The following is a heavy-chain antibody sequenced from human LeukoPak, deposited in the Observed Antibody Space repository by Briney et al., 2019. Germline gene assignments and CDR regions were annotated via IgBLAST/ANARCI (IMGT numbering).Heavy chain of an antibody. CDR3: ARGEYYGSSGYGRYAFDI. CDR2: VKPNTGDT. V-gene: IGHV1-2*02. Sequence: ASVSVSFTSSAYSFTVYYIQWVRQAPGQGLGLMGWVKPNTGDTHYSQKFHGRVTFTADKSTSTTYMELSSLRSEDTAVYYCARGEYYGSSGYGRYAFDIWGQGTMVTVSS. D-gene: IGHD3-22*01. J-gene: IGHJ3*02. CDR1: AYSFTVYY.